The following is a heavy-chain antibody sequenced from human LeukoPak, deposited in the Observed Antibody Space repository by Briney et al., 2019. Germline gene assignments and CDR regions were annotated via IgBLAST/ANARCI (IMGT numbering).Heavy chain of an antibody. CDR1: GFTVSSNY. CDR3: ARAPGSGYSQTSFDY. D-gene: IGHD3-22*01. CDR2: LYSGGTT. V-gene: IGHV3-66*01. Sequence: GGSLRLSCAASGFTVSSNYMSWVRQAPGKGLEWVSVLYSGGTTYHADSVKGRFTISRDNSKNTLYLQMNSLRAEDTAVYYCARAPGSGYSQTSFDYWGQGTLVTVSS. J-gene: IGHJ4*02.